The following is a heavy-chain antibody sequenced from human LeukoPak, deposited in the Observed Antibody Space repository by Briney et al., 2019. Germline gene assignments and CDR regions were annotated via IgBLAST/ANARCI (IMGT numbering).Heavy chain of an antibody. J-gene: IGHJ5*02. V-gene: IGHV3-53*01. CDR3: VRGTWFDP. CDR2: IYSGGPT. CDR1: GFTVSNYY. Sequence: GVSLRLSCAASGFTVSNYYMSWVRQAPGKGLEWVSVIYSGGPTYYADSVKGRFTISRDNSKNTLFLQMDSLRAEDTAVYYCVRGTWFDPWGQGTLVTVSS. D-gene: IGHD1-1*01.